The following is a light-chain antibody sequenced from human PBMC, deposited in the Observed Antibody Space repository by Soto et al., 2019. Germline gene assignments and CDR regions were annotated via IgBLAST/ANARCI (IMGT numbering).Light chain of an antibody. CDR1: QSLLWTNGYNY. J-gene: IGKJ1*01. V-gene: IGKV2-28*01. Sequence: DIVMTQSPLSLPVTPGEPASISCRSSQSLLWTNGYNYVAWFLQKPGQSPQLLIYMASNRASGVPDRFSGSGSGTEYTLKISRVEAEDVGVYYCMQPLHAPWTFGQGTTLEIK. CDR2: MAS. CDR3: MQPLHAPWT.